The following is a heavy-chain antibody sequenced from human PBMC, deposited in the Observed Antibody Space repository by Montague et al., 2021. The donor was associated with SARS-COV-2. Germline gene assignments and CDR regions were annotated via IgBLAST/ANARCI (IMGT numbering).Heavy chain of an antibody. D-gene: IGHD1-14*01. J-gene: IGHJ3*02. CDR1: GGSISSYY. CDR2: IYTSGST. V-gene: IGHV4-4*07. Sequence: SETLSLTCTVSGGSISSYYWSWIRQPAGKGLEWIGLIYTSGSTNYNPSLKSRFTMSLDTSKNQFSLKLRSVTAADTAVYYCARGSFGMGAFDIWGQGTMVTVSS. CDR3: ARGSFGMGAFDI.